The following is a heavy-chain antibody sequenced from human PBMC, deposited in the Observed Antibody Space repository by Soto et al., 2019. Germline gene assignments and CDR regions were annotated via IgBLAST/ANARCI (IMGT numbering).Heavy chain of an antibody. J-gene: IGHJ4*02. CDR3: ARERVGAARYYFDY. D-gene: IGHD1-26*01. CDR2: ISSSGSTI. CDR1: GFTFNNYA. V-gene: IGHV3-48*03. Sequence: GGSLRLSCAASGFTFNNYAMSWVRQAPGKGLEWISYISSSGSTIYYADSVNVRFTISRDNAKNSLYLQMNSLRAEDTAVYYCARERVGAARYYFDYWGQGALVTVSS.